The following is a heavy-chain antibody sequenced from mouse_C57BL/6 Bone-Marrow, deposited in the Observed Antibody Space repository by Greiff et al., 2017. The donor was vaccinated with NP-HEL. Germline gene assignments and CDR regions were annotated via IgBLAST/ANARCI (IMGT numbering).Heavy chain of an antibody. CDR1: GYTFTSYW. CDR2: IDPNSGGA. Sequence: QVQLQQPGAELVKPGASVKLSCKASGYTFTSYWMHWVKQRPGRGLEWIGRIDPNSGGAKFNEKFKTKATLTVDKPSSTAYMQLSSLTYEDSAVYYCARYYYGSRGWYFDVWGTGTTVTVSS. D-gene: IGHD1-1*01. V-gene: IGHV1-72*01. CDR3: ARYYYGSRGWYFDV. J-gene: IGHJ1*03.